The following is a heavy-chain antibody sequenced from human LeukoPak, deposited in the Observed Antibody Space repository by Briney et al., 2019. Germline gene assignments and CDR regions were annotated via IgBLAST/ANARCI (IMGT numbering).Heavy chain of an antibody. J-gene: IGHJ4*02. CDR1: GFTFTSSA. CDR2: IVVGSGNT. D-gene: IGHD3-3*01. Sequence: SVKVSCKASGFTFTSSAMQWVRQARGQRLEWIGWIVVGSGNTNYAQKFQERVTITRDMSTSTAYMELSSLRSEDTAVYYCARTYNYDFWSGAYYFDYWGQGTLVTVSS. CDR3: ARTYNYDFWSGAYYFDY. V-gene: IGHV1-58*02.